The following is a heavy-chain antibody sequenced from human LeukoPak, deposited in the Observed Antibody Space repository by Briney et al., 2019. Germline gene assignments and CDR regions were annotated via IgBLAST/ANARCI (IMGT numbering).Heavy chain of an antibody. CDR3: ARALVGSAANYCYYGMDV. D-gene: IGHD2-2*01. CDR1: GFTFSSYA. CDR2: ISSNGGST. J-gene: IGHJ6*02. V-gene: IGHV3-64*01. Sequence: GGSLRLSCAASGFTFSSYAMHWVRQAPGKGLEYVSAISSNGGSTYYANSVKGRFTISRDNSKNTLYLQMGSLRAEDMAVYYCARALVGSAANYCYYGMDVWGQGTTVTVSS.